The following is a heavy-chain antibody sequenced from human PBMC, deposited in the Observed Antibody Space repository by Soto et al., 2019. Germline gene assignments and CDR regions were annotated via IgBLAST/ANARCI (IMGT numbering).Heavy chain of an antibody. CDR1: GFTFSGSA. V-gene: IGHV3-73*01. CDR3: TRLVYCSSTSCYRSDYYYMDV. D-gene: IGHD2-2*02. CDR2: IRSKANSYAT. Sequence: GGSLRLSCAASGFTFSGSAMHWVRQASGKGLEWVGRIRSKANSYATAYAASVKGRFTISRDDSKNTAYLQMNSLKTEDTAVYYCTRLVYCSSTSCYRSDYYYMDVWGKGTTVTVSS. J-gene: IGHJ6*03.